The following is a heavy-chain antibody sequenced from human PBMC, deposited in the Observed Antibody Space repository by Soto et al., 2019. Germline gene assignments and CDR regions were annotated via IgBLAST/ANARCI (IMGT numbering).Heavy chain of an antibody. V-gene: IGHV4-59*01. CDR1: GGSISSYY. CDR3: ARVRMGGDYYYYYMDV. J-gene: IGHJ6*03. D-gene: IGHD3-16*01. CDR2: IYYSGSN. Sequence: QVQLQESGPGLVKPSETLSLTCTVSGGSISSYYWSWIRQPPGKGLEWIGDIYYSGSNNYNPSLKSRVTISVDTSKNQFSLKLSSVTAADTAVYYCARVRMGGDYYYYYMDVWGKGTTVTVSS.